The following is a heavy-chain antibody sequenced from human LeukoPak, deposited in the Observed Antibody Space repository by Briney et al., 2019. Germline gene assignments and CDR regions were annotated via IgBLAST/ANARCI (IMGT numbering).Heavy chain of an antibody. V-gene: IGHV1-18*01. Sequence: ASVKVSCRASGYTFTGYYMSWVRQAPGQGLEWMGWLSVYNGHTSYAQKFQGVFTMTTDTSTDTAYMELRSLRSDDTAVYYCARLLVTEYKSGWYGHNFDHWGQGTQVTVSS. CDR3: ARLLVTEYKSGWYGHNFDH. CDR2: LSVYNGHT. CDR1: GYTFTGYY. D-gene: IGHD6-13*01. J-gene: IGHJ4*02.